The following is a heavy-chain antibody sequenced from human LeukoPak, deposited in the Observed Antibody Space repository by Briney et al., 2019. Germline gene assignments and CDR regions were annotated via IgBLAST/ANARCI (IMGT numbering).Heavy chain of an antibody. Sequence: PGGSLRLSCAASGFIFKNAYMNWVRQAPGKGLEWVSSISSSSSYIYYADSVKGRFTISRDNAKNSLYLQMNSLRAEDTAVYYCARDFTPYDILTGYYKGYYYGMDVWGQGTTVTVSS. D-gene: IGHD3-9*01. V-gene: IGHV3-21*03. CDR3: ARDFTPYDILTGYYKGYYYGMDV. J-gene: IGHJ6*02. CDR1: GFIFKNAY. CDR2: ISSSSSYI.